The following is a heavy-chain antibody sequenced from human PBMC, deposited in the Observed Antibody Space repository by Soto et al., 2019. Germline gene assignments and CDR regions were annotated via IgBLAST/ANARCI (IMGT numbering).Heavy chain of an antibody. J-gene: IGHJ3*02. D-gene: IGHD1-26*01. CDR3: AISYSGVRAFDI. CDR1: GFPFSSYA. Sequence: GGSLRLSCAASGFPFSSYAMHWVRQAPGKGLEYVSAISSNGGSTYYANSVKGRFTISRDNSKNTLYLQMGSLRAEDMAVYYCAISYSGVRAFDIWGQGTMVTVSS. CDR2: ISSNGGST. V-gene: IGHV3-64*01.